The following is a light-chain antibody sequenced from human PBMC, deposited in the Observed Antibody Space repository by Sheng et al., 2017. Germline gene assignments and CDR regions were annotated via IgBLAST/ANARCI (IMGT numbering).Light chain of an antibody. CDR3: GTWDSSLSAHVV. J-gene: IGLJ2*01. CDR2: EVT. CDR1: SSDIGGYNY. V-gene: IGLV2-8*01. Sequence: QSALTQPPSASGSPGQSVTISCTGTSSDIGGYNYVSWYQQHPGKAPKVMIYEVTKRPSGVPGRFSGSKSDNTASLTVSGLEAEDEADYYCGTWDSSLSAHVVFGGGTKLTVL.